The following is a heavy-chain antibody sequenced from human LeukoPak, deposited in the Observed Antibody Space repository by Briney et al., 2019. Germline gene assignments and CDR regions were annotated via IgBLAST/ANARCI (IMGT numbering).Heavy chain of an antibody. D-gene: IGHD2-15*01. Sequence: GGSLRLSCAASGFIFDNFAIHSVRQAPGKGLEWVSIVSFDGTDNFYADSVKGRFIVSRDSSNNTVYLHMNSLRPDDTAVYFCARDRNVVGADFDSWGQGTLVTVSS. CDR2: VSFDGTDN. CDR3: ARDRNVVGADFDS. V-gene: IGHV3-30*03. CDR1: GFIFDNFA. J-gene: IGHJ5*01.